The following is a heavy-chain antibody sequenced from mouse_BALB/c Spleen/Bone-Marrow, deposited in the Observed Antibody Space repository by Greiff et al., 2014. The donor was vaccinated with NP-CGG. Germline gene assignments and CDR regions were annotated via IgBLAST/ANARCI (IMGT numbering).Heavy chain of an antibody. Sequence: EVQLQQSGPALVKPSQSLSLTCTVTGYSITSGYSWHWIRQFPGNTLEWMGYIHYSGGTNYNPSLKSRISITRDTSKNQFFLQLNSVTTEDTATYYCARWNSYYAMDYWGQGTSVTVSS. V-gene: IGHV3-1*02. J-gene: IGHJ4*01. CDR2: IHYSGGT. CDR1: GYSITSGYS. CDR3: ARWNSYYAMDY. D-gene: IGHD3-1*01.